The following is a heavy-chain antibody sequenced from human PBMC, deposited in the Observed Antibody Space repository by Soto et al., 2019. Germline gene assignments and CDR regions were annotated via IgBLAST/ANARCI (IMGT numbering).Heavy chain of an antibody. CDR1: GDSISRDGYS. V-gene: IGHV4-30-2*01. Sequence: QVQLQESGSGLVKPSQTLVLTCTVSGDSISRDGYSWSWLRQPPGKGLEWIGYIYHSGATYYNLSLKSRVTTSVDKSKNQFSLRLASVTAADTAVYYCAREMSYYFASWGHGTLVTVSS. CDR2: IYHSGAT. J-gene: IGHJ4*01. CDR3: AREMSYYFAS.